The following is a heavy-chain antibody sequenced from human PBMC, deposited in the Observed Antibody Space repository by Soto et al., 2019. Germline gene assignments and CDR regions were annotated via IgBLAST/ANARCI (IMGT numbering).Heavy chain of an antibody. CDR2: IWYDGSNK. V-gene: IGHV3-33*01. Sequence: QVQLVESGGGVVQPGRSLRLSCAASGFTFSSYGMHWVRQAPGKGLEWVAVIWYDGSNKYYADSVKGRFTISRDNSKNTLYLQMNSLRAEDTAVYYCARAIPTHGYYFDYWGQGTLVTVSS. CDR1: GFTFSSYG. D-gene: IGHD3-3*01. CDR3: ARAIPTHGYYFDY. J-gene: IGHJ4*02.